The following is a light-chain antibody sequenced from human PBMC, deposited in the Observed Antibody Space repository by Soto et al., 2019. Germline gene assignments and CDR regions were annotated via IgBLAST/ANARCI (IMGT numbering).Light chain of an antibody. V-gene: IGKV3-20*01. J-gene: IGKJ1*01. Sequence: EIVLTQSPGTLSLSPGERATLSCRASQSVSSSYFAWYQQKPGQAPRLLIYGASSRATGIPDRFSGGGSETAFTLTISRLEPEDVALYYCQQYGRAPHGTFGQGTKVEIK. CDR1: QSVSSSY. CDR3: QQYGRAPHGT. CDR2: GAS.